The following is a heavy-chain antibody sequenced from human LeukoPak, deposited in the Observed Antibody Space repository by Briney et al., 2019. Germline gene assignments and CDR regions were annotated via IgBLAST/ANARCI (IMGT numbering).Heavy chain of an antibody. J-gene: IGHJ5*02. V-gene: IGHV1-2*02. D-gene: IGHD3-3*01. CDR1: GYTFTSYY. CDR2: INPNSGGT. Sequence: ASVKVSCKASGYTFTSYYMHWVRQAPGQGLECMGWINPNSGGTSYAQKFQGRVTMTGDTSISTAYMDLSRLTSDDTAVYYCAREAPTYYDFWSGYSTEPNWFDPWGQGTLVTVSS. CDR3: AREAPTYYDFWSGYSTEPNWFDP.